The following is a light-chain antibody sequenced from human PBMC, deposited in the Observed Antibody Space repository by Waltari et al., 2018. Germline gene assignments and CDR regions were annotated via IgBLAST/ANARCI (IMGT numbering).Light chain of an antibody. J-gene: IGKJ1*01. CDR2: WAS. V-gene: IGKV4-1*01. CDR3: QQYYTTPRT. CDR1: QSVLYSSNNKNY. Sequence: DIVMTQSPDSLAVSLGERAPINFKSSQSVLYSSNNKNYLAWYQQKPGQPPKLLIYWASTRESGVPDRFSGSESGTDFTLTISSLQAEDVAVYYCQQYYTTPRTFGQGTKVEIK.